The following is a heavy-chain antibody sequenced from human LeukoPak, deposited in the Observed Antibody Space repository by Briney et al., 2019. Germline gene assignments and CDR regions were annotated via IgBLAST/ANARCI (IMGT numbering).Heavy chain of an antibody. D-gene: IGHD2-2*01. V-gene: IGHV1-18*01. Sequence: ASVKVSCKAPGYTFTSYGISWVRQAPGQGLEWMGWISAYNGNTNYAQKLQGRVTMTTDTSTSTAYMELRSLRSDDTAVYYCARDRPQYVGYCSSTSCSYFDYWGQGTLVTVSS. CDR3: ARDRPQYVGYCSSTSCSYFDY. J-gene: IGHJ4*02. CDR1: GYTFTSYG. CDR2: ISAYNGNT.